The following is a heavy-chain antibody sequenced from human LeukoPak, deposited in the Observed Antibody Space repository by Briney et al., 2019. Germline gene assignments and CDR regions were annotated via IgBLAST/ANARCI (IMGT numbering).Heavy chain of an antibody. CDR1: GGSLSSYY. J-gene: IGHJ5*02. CDR2: IYTTGST. Sequence: SETLSLTCTVSGGSLSSYYWSWIRQPAGKGLEWIGRIYTTGSTNYNPSLKSRVTMSVDTSKNQFSLKLNSVTAADTAVYYCAREGPQGRTPNWFDPWGQGTLVTVSP. D-gene: IGHD2-15*01. V-gene: IGHV4-4*07. CDR3: AREGPQGRTPNWFDP.